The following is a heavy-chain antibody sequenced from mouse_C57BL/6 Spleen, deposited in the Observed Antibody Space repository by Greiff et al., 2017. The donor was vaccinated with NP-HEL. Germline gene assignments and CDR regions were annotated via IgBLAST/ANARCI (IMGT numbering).Heavy chain of an antibody. CDR1: GFTFSDYY. CDR2: INYDGSST. CDR3: ARVPSTVVAGDWYFDV. J-gene: IGHJ1*03. D-gene: IGHD1-1*01. V-gene: IGHV5-16*01. Sequence: EVKLVESEGGLVQPGSSMKLSCTASGFTFSDYYMAWVRQVPEKGLEWVANINYDGSSTYYLDSLKSRFIISSDNAKNILYLQMSSLKSEDTATYYCARVPSTVVAGDWYFDVWGTGTTVTVSS.